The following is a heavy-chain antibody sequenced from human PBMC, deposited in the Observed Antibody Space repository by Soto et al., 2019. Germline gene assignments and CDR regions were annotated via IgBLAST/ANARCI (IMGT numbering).Heavy chain of an antibody. CDR2: IYYSGST. CDR1: GGSISSYY. D-gene: IGHD3-9*01. V-gene: IGHV4-59*08. Sequence: PSETLSLTCTVSGGSISSYYWSWIRQPPGKGLEWIGYIYYSGSTNYNPSLKSRVTISVDTSKNQFSLKLSSVTAADTAVYYCARLGVLRYFDWYFDYWGQGTLVTVS. CDR3: ARLGVLRYFDWYFDY. J-gene: IGHJ4*02.